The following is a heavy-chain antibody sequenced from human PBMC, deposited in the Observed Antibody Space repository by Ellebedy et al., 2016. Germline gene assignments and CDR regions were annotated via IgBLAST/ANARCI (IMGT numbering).Heavy chain of an antibody. CDR3: ARGGVPTAAGIFNWFDP. CDR2: IIPIFGTA. J-gene: IGHJ5*02. Sequence: SVKVSXXASGGTFSSYAISWVRQAPGQGLEWMGGIIPIFGTANYAQKFQGRVTITADESTSTAYMELSSLRSEDTAVYYCARGGVPTAAGIFNWFDPWGQGTLVTVSS. V-gene: IGHV1-69*13. D-gene: IGHD6-13*01. CDR1: GGTFSSYA.